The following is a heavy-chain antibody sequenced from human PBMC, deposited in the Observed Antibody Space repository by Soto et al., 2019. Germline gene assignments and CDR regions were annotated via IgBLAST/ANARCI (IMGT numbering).Heavy chain of an antibody. D-gene: IGHD2-21*02. CDR2: ISYDGNNK. J-gene: IGHJ6*02. Sequence: GGSLRLSCAASGFTFSTYGMHWVRQAPGKGLEWVAVISYDGNNKFYADSVTGRFIISRDNSKNTLYLQMNSLRVEDTAVYFCAKAPVTMHYYYAMDVWGHGTSVTV. CDR3: AKAPVTMHYYYAMDV. CDR1: GFTFSTYG. V-gene: IGHV3-30*18.